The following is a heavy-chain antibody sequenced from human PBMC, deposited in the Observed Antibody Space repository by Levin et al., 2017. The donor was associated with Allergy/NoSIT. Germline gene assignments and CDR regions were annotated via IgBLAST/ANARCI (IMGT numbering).Heavy chain of an antibody. D-gene: IGHD2-15*01. CDR2: IAPTIGTP. CDR3: ATLRYISGGYYFEY. J-gene: IGHJ4*02. CDR1: GGTFSKYT. V-gene: IGHV1-69*13. Sequence: VASVKVSCKASGGTFSKYTLTWVRLAPGQGLDWVGGIAPTIGTPNYAQKFQGRVTITADESTSTTYMDLRGLRSEDTAVYYCATLRYISGGYYFEYWGQGTLVSVSS.